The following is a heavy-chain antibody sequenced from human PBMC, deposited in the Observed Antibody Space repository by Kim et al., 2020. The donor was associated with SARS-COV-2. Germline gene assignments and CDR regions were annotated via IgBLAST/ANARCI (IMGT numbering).Heavy chain of an antibody. V-gene: IGHV3-30*03. CDR3: ASGSSSSTLDY. CDR1: GFTFSSYG. J-gene: IGHJ4*02. D-gene: IGHD6-13*01. CDR2: ISYDGSNK. Sequence: GGSLRLSCAASGFTFSSYGMHWVRQAPGKGLEWVAVISYDGSNKYYADSVKGRFTISRDNSKNTLYLQMNSLRAEDTAVSYCASGSSSSTLDYWVQGTLV.